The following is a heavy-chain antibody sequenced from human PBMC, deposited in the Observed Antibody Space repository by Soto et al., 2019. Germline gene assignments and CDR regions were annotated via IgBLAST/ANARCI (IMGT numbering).Heavy chain of an antibody. V-gene: IGHV1-8*01. J-gene: IGHJ6*03. CDR2: MNPNSGNT. Sequence: QVQLVQSGAEVKKPGASVKVSCKASGYTFTSYDINWVRQATGQRLEWMGWMNPNSGNTGYAQKFQGRITMTRNTSISTAYMELSSLRSEDTAVYYCARGPGSWYYYYMDVWGKGTTVTVSS. CDR3: ARGPGSWYYYYMDV. D-gene: IGHD6-13*01. CDR1: GYTFTSYD.